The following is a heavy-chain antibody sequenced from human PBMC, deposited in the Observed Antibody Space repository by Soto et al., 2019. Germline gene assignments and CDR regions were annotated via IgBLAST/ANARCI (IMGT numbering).Heavy chain of an antibody. CDR3: ARSPVGYSGHGHFDY. D-gene: IGHD5-12*01. Sequence: ASVKVSCKASGGTFSSYAISWVRQAPGQGLEWMGGIIPIFGTANYAQKFQGRVTITADESTSTAYMELSSLRSEDTAVYYCARSPVGYSGHGHFDYWGQGTLVTVSS. J-gene: IGHJ4*02. CDR1: GGTFSSYA. V-gene: IGHV1-69*13. CDR2: IIPIFGTA.